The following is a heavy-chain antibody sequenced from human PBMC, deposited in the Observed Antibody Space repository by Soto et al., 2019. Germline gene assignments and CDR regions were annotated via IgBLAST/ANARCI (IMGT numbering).Heavy chain of an antibody. CDR3: ARDAWSAQRVFDP. CDR1: GFTFSSYA. Sequence: GGSLRLSCAAPGFTFSSYAMHWVRQAPGKGLEWVAVISYDGSNKYYADSVKGRFTISRDNSKNTLYLQMNSLRAEDTAVYYCARDAWSAQRVFDPWGQGTLVTVS. CDR2: ISYDGSNK. J-gene: IGHJ5*02. V-gene: IGHV3-30-3*01. D-gene: IGHD3-3*01.